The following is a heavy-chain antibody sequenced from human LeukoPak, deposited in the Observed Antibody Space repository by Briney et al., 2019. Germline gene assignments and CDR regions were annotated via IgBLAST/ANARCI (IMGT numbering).Heavy chain of an antibody. CDR3: ARDRNYYDSSGYLDY. CDR1: GFTFSSYG. CDR2: IWYDGSNK. D-gene: IGHD3-22*01. J-gene: IGHJ4*02. V-gene: IGHV3-33*01. Sequence: GGSLRLSCAASGFTFSSYGMHWVRQAPGKGLEWVAVIWYDGSNKYYADSVKGRFTISRDNSKNTLYLQMNSLRAEDAAVYYCARDRNYYDSSGYLDYWGQGTLVTVSS.